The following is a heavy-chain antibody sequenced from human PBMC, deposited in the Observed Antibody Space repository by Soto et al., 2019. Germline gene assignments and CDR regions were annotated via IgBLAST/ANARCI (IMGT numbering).Heavy chain of an antibody. CDR2: IILIFGTA. CDR3: ARNPRCGGDCYQNWFDP. D-gene: IGHD2-21*02. V-gene: IGHV1-69*06. J-gene: IGHJ5*02. Sequence: GASVKVSCKASGGTFSSYAISWVRQAPGQGLEWMGGIILIFGTANYAQKFQGRVTITADKSTSTAYMELSSLRSEDTAVYYCARNPRCGGDCYQNWFDPWGQGTLVTVSS. CDR1: GGTFSSYA.